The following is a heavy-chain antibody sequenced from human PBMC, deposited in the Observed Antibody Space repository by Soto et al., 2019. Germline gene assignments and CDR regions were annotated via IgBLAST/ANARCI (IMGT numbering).Heavy chain of an antibody. V-gene: IGHV5-51*01. CDR2: IYPGDSDI. Sequence: GESLKISCKGSGYSFTSYWIGWVRQMPGKGLEWMGIIYPGDSDITYSPSFQGQVTISADKSISTAYLQWSSLKASDTAMYYCARHRPNCGGDCFFDYWGQGTLVTVSS. J-gene: IGHJ4*02. CDR1: GYSFTSYW. CDR3: ARHRPNCGGDCFFDY. D-gene: IGHD2-21*02.